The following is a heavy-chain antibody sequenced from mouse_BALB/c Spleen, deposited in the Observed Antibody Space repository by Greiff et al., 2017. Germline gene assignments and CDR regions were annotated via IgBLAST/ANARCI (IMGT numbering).Heavy chain of an antibody. V-gene: IGHV2-9*02. D-gene: IGHD2-4*01. CDR3: ARDDFDYDEASAY. J-gene: IGHJ3*01. CDR2: IWAGGST. CDR1: GFSLTSYG. Sequence: QVQLKESGPGLVAPSQSLSITCTVSGFSLTSYGVHWVRQPPGKGLEWLGVIWAGGSTNYNSALMSRLSISKDNSKSQVFLKMNSLQTDDTAMYYCARDDFDYDEASAYWGQGTLVTVSA.